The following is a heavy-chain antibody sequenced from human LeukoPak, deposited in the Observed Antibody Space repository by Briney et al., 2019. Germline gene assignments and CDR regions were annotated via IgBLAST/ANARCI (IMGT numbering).Heavy chain of an antibody. J-gene: IGHJ4*02. V-gene: IGHV4-59*08. CDR2: IYYSGST. D-gene: IGHD3-10*01. Sequence: SETLSLTCTVSGGSISSYYWSWIRQRPGKGLEWSGYIYYSGSTNYNPSLKSRVTISVDTSKNQFSLKLSSVTAADTAVYYCATFIHDLKLGSGFDYWGQGTLVTVSS. CDR3: ATFIHDLKLGSGFDY. CDR1: GGSISSYY.